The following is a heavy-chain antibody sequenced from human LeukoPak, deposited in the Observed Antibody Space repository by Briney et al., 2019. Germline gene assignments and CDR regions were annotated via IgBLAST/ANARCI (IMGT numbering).Heavy chain of an antibody. V-gene: IGHV3-74*01. CDR2: INSDGSIT. CDR1: GFTFSSYW. J-gene: IGHJ3*02. D-gene: IGHD6-13*01. CDR3: AKVRYSSSWSQGDAFDI. Sequence: GGSLRLSCAASGFTFSSYWMHWVRQAPGRGLVWVSRINSDGSITTYADSVKGRFTISRDNAKNTLYLQMNSLRVEDTAVYYCAKVRYSSSWSQGDAFDIWGQGTMVTVSS.